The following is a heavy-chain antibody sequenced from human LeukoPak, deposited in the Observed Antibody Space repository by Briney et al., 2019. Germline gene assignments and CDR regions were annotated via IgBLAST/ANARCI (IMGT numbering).Heavy chain of an antibody. V-gene: IGHV3-30-3*01. CDR2: ISYDGGNK. J-gene: IGHJ4*02. CDR3: ARPRYYYDSSGYFDY. Sequence: GGSLRLSCAASGFTFSSYAMHWVRQAPGKGLEWVAVISYDGGNKYYADSVKGRFTISRDNSKNTLYLQMNSLRAEDTAVYYCARPRYYYDSSGYFDYWGQGTLVTVSS. CDR1: GFTFSSYA. D-gene: IGHD3-22*01.